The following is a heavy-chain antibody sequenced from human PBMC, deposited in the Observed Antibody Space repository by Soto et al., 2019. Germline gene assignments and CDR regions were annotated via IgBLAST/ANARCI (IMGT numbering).Heavy chain of an antibody. J-gene: IGHJ4*02. Sequence: GGSLRLSCAASGFTFSSYAMSWVRQAPGKGLEWVSAISGSGGSTYYADSVKGRFTISRDNSKNTLYLQMNSLRAEDTAVYYCAKDPWIGYCTNGVCLGGYWGQGTLVTVS. D-gene: IGHD2-8*01. CDR3: AKDPWIGYCTNGVCLGGY. CDR1: GFTFSSYA. V-gene: IGHV3-23*01. CDR2: ISGSGGST.